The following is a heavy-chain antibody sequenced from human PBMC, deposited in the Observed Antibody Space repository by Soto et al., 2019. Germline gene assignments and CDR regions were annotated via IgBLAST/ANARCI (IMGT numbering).Heavy chain of an antibody. V-gene: IGHV4-30-4*01. J-gene: IGHJ2*01. Sequence: QVQLQESGPGLVKPSQTLSLTCTVSGGSISSGDYYWSWIRQPPGKGLEWIGYIYYSGSTYYNPSLKSXXTXHXGTAKNQFSLKLSSVTAADTAVYYCARAVISWYFDLWGRGTLVTVSS. CDR2: IYYSGST. D-gene: IGHD3-16*02. CDR1: GGSISSGDYY. CDR3: ARAVISWYFDL.